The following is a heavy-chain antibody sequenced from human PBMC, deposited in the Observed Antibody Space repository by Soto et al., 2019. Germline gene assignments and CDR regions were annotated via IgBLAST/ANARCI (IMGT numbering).Heavy chain of an antibody. V-gene: IGHV1-46*01. CDR1: GYVFTNYY. CDR2: INPLPTSGST. J-gene: IGHJ4*02. Sequence: QVQLVQSGAEVKKPGASVKVSCKASGYVFTNYYIHWVRQAPGQGLEWMAIINPLPTSGSTNYAQEFQGRVIVTRDTSTCTVYMEMNSLRSDDTAIYYCARDLAAAAYWGQGTLVTVSS. CDR3: ARDLAAAAY. D-gene: IGHD6-13*01.